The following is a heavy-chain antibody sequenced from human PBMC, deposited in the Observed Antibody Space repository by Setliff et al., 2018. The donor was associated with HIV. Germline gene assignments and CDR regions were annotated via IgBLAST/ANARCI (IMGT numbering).Heavy chain of an antibody. D-gene: IGHD5-18*01. CDR3: ASGEYSYGYRFDY. Sequence: SETLSLTCTVSGGSISSYYWSWIRQPPGKGLEWIGYIYYSGSTNYNPSLKGRVTISVDTSKNNFSLKLSSVTAADTAVYYCASGEYSYGYRFDYWGQGTLVTVSS. V-gene: IGHV4-59*01. J-gene: IGHJ4*02. CDR1: GGSISSYY. CDR2: IYYSGST.